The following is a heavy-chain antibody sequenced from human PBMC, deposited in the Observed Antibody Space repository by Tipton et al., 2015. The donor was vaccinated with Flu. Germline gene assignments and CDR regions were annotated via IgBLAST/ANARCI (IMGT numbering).Heavy chain of an antibody. CDR2: ISRGGRTT. CDR1: GLSFSTYD. J-gene: IGHJ5*02. CDR3: AKEDDILTGSFDL. V-gene: IGHV3-48*03. Sequence: GSLRLSCVASGLSFSTYDMNWVRQAPGKGLEWISYISRGGRTTYYSDFVKGRLTTSRDNTKNSLFLQMNSLKAEDTAVYYCAKEDDILTGSFDLWGQGTPVTVSA. D-gene: IGHD3-9*01.